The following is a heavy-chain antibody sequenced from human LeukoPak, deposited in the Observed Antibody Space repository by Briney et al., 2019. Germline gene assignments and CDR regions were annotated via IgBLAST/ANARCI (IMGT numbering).Heavy chain of an antibody. V-gene: IGHV3-66*01. Sequence: GGSLRLSCAASGFTVSSNYMSWVRQAPGKGLEWVSVIYSGGSTYYADSVKGRFTISRDNSKNTLYLQMNSLRAEDTAVYYCTQKYYDSSGYYLVAFDIWGQGTMVTVSS. J-gene: IGHJ3*02. CDR3: TQKYYDSSGYYLVAFDI. D-gene: IGHD3-22*01. CDR2: IYSGGST. CDR1: GFTVSSNY.